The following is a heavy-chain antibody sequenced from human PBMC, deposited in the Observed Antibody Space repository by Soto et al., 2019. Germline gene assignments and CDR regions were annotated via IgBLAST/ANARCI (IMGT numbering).Heavy chain of an antibody. CDR2: IYYSGST. D-gene: IGHD3-22*01. J-gene: IGHJ5*02. V-gene: IGHV4-31*03. CDR1: GGSISSGGYY. CDR3: ARDMSDRSYYDSRENWFDP. Sequence: QVQLQESGPGLVKPSQTLSLTCTVSGGSISSGGYYWSWIRQHPGKGLEWIGYIYYSGSTYYNPSLKSRVTISVDTSKNQCSLKLSSVTAADTAVYYCARDMSDRSYYDSRENWFDPWGQGTLVTVSS.